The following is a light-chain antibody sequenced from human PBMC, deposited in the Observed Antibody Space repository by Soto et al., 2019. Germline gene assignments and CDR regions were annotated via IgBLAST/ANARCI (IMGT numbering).Light chain of an antibody. CDR2: GAS. CDR1: QSVSSN. V-gene: IGKV3-15*01. Sequence: EILMTQSPATLSVSPGERAALSCRASQSVSSNLAWYQQKPGQAPRLLIYGASTRATGVPARLSGSGSGTEFTLTISSLQSEDFAVYHCHQNNSWPRTFGQGTKVDIK. J-gene: IGKJ1*01. CDR3: HQNNSWPRT.